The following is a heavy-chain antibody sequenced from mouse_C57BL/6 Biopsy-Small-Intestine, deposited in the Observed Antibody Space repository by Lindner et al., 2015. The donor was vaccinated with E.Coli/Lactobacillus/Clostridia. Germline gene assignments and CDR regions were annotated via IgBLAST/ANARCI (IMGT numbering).Heavy chain of an antibody. D-gene: IGHD2-13*01. CDR2: ISAYNGNT. Sequence: SVKVSCKASGYTFPSYGISWVRQAPGQGLEWMGWISAYNGNTNYAQELQGRVTMTRDTSTSTVYMELRSLRSDDTAVYYCARESEDMVTTVVYFQYWGQGTLVTVS. J-gene: IGHJ3*01. CDR3: ARESEDMVTTVVYFQY. CDR1: GYTFPSYG. V-gene: IGHV1-55*01.